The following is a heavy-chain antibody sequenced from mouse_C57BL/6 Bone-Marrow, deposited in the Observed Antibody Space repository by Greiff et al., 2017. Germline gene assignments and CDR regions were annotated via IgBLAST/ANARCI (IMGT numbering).Heavy chain of an antibody. D-gene: IGHD1-1*01. Sequence: QVQLKQSGAELARPGASVKLSCKASGYTFTSYGISWVKQRTGQGLEWIGEIYPRSGNTYYNEKFKGKATLTADKSSSTAYMELRSLTSEDSAVYFCARAPITTVVAKGYWGQGTTLTVSS. V-gene: IGHV1-81*01. CDR1: GYTFTSYG. J-gene: IGHJ2*01. CDR2: IYPRSGNT. CDR3: ARAPITTVVAKGY.